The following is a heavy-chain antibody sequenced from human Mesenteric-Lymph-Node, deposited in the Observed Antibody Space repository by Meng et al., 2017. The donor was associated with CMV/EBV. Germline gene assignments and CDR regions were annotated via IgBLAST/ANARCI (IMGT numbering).Heavy chain of an antibody. CDR2: IYYSDTA. Sequence: ATINSCDYYWTWIRQHPGKGLEWIGYIYYSDTAYYNPSLKSRVTISIDTSENQFSLMLTSVTAADTAVYYCARADYYDSSGYYYFDYWGQGTLVTVSS. V-gene: IGHV4-31*02. CDR3: ARADYYDSSGYYYFDY. J-gene: IGHJ4*02. CDR1: ATINSCDYY. D-gene: IGHD3-22*01.